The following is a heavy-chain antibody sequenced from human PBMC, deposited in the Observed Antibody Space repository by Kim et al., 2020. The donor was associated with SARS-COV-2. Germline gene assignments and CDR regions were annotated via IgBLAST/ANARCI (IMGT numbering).Heavy chain of an antibody. CDR1: GGTFSSYA. CDR3: ARDRGVYCSGGSCYSSIRTAGDYSGYFDY. D-gene: IGHD2-15*01. V-gene: IGHV1-69*13. Sequence: SVKVSCKASGGTFSSYAISWVRQAPGQGLEWMGGIIPIFGTANYAQKFQGRVTITADESTSTAYMELSSLRSEDTAVYYCARDRGVYCSGGSCYSSIRTAGDYSGYFDYWGQGTLVTVSS. J-gene: IGHJ4*02. CDR2: IIPIFGTA.